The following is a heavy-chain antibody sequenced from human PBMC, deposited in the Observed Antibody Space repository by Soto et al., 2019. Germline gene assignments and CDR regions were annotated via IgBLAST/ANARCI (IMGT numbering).Heavy chain of an antibody. Sequence: RASVKVSCKASGYTFTSYDINWVRQATGQGPEWMGWMNPSSGNTVYAQKFQGRVNMSRNTSTSTAYMELSSLRSDDTAVYYCARRRGVVAASPYYYYVMDVWGQGTTVTVSS. CDR2: MNPSSGNT. CDR1: GYTFTSYD. V-gene: IGHV1-8*01. J-gene: IGHJ6*02. D-gene: IGHD6-6*01. CDR3: ARRRGVVAASPYYYYVMDV.